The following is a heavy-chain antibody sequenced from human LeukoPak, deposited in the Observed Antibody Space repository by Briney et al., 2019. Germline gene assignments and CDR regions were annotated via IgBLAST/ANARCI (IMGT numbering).Heavy chain of an antibody. Sequence: ASVKVSCKASGYIFTNFGISWVRQARGQGLEWMGWISGYNGNTKYVQKFQGRVTMTRNTSISTAYMELSSLRSEDTAVYYCARARVLGYWGQGTLVTVSS. CDR1: GYIFTNFG. D-gene: IGHD1-1*01. CDR2: ISGYNGNT. J-gene: IGHJ4*02. V-gene: IGHV1-18*01. CDR3: ARARVLGY.